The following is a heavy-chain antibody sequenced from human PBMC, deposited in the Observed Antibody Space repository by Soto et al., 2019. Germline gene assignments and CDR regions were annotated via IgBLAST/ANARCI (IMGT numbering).Heavy chain of an antibody. V-gene: IGHV3-53*01. CDR1: GFTVSSNY. Sequence: GSLRLSCAASGFTVSSNYMSWVRQAPGKGLEWVSVIYSGGSTYYADSVKGRFTISRDNSKNTLYLQMNSLRAEDTAVYYCARDSRGYSYGYVNYYYGMDVWGQGTTVTVSS. J-gene: IGHJ6*02. CDR2: IYSGGST. D-gene: IGHD5-18*01. CDR3: ARDSRGYSYGYVNYYYGMDV.